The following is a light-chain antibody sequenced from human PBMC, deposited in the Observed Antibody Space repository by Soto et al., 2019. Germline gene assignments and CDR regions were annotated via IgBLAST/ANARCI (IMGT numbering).Light chain of an antibody. CDR1: QSISDF. CDR2: AAS. V-gene: IGKV1-39*01. J-gene: IGKJ1*01. Sequence: DIQMTQSPYSLSASVGDRVTITCRASQSISDFLNWYQQKRGKAPKILIYAASTLQSGVPSRFSGSGSGTDFTLTISSLEPEDFETYYCQQTYSTPPTFGQGTKVDI. CDR3: QQTYSTPPT.